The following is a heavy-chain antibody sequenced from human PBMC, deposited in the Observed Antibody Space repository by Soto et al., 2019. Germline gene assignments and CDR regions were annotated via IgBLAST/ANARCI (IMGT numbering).Heavy chain of an antibody. J-gene: IGHJ6*02. CDR3: AADHSLYCSSTSCYPTYYYYGMDV. Sequence: ASVKVSCKASGFTFTSSAVQWVRQARGQRLEWIGWIVVGSGNTNYAQKFQERVTITRDMSTSTAYMELSSLRSEDTAVYYCAADHSLYCSSTSCYPTYYYYGMDVWGQGTTVTVSS. CDR1: GFTFTSSA. CDR2: IVVGSGNT. D-gene: IGHD2-2*01. V-gene: IGHV1-58*01.